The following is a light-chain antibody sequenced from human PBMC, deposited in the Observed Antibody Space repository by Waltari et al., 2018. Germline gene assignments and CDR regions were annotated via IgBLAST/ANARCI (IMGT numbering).Light chain of an antibody. Sequence: QSVLTQPPSASGTPGQRVTISCSGSASNIGDNPVNWYQQIPGMAPKLLIYSSNQRPSGFPDRFSGSRSGTSGSLTISGLQSADEADYYCAVWDDSLNGHVFGSGTKVTVL. CDR3: AVWDDSLNGHV. V-gene: IGLV1-44*01. CDR1: ASNIGDNP. CDR2: SSN. J-gene: IGLJ6*01.